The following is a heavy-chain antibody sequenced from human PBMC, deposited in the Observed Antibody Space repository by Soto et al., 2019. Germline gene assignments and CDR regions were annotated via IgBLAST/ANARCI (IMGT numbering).Heavy chain of an antibody. CDR1: VCTFSSYG. CDR2: ISYDGSNK. V-gene: IGHV3-30*03. J-gene: IGHJ4*02. Sequence: PVGSLRLSCASSVCTFSSYGMHCVRQSPGKGLEWVAVISYDGSNKYYADSVKGRFTISRDNSKNTLYLQMNSLRAEDTAVYYCARSRSYHAFEDWGQRTLVSVSS. D-gene: IGHD1-26*01. CDR3: ARSRSYHAFED.